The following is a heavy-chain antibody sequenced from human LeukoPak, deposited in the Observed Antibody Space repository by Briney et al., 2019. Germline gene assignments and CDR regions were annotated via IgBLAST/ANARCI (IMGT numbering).Heavy chain of an antibody. Sequence: GGSLRLSCAASGFTVSSNYMSWVRQAPGKGLEWVSVIYSGGSKYYADYVQGRFTVSRDNSKNSLFVHMNSLRAEDTAVYFCAKSRSGSANWALQMFDNWGQGTLVTVSS. V-gene: IGHV3-53*01. CDR1: GFTVSSNY. CDR3: AKSRSGSANWALQMFDN. CDR2: IYSGGSK. D-gene: IGHD1-1*01. J-gene: IGHJ5*02.